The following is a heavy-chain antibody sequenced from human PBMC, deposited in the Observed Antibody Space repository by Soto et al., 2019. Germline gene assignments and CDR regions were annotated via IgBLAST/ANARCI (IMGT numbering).Heavy chain of an antibody. Sequence: PGGSLRLSCAASGFTFSSYAMSWVRQAPGKGLEWVSAISGSGGSTYCADSVKGRFTISRDNSKNTLYLQMNSLRAEDTAVYYCAKDGPDCSGGSCYSSFHWGQGTLVTVSS. CDR1: GFTFSSYA. CDR3: AKDGPDCSGGSCYSSFH. J-gene: IGHJ4*02. V-gene: IGHV3-23*01. D-gene: IGHD2-15*01. CDR2: ISGSGGST.